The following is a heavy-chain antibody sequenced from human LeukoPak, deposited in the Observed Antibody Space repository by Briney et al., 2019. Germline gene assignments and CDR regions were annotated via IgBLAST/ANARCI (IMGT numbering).Heavy chain of an antibody. CDR1: GGSFSGYY. CDR3: ARYIVSYPHDAFDI. D-gene: IGHD1-26*01. CDR2: IYYSGST. V-gene: IGHV4-59*01. Sequence: SETLSLTCAVNGGSFSGYYWSWIRQPPGKGLEWIGYIYYSGSTSYNPSLKSRVTISVDTSKKQFSLKLSSVTAADTAFYYCARYIVSYPHDAFDIWGQGTMVTVSS. J-gene: IGHJ3*02.